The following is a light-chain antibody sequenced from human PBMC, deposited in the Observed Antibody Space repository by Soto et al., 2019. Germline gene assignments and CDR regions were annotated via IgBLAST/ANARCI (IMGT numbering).Light chain of an antibody. CDR3: QHYQNWHQT. J-gene: IGKJ1*01. V-gene: IGKV3-15*01. Sequence: EIVLTQSPATLSVPPGESATLSCRASQSVDNNLVWYQQNPGQAPRLLIYGASTRATGIPARFSGGGSWTEFTLTISRLQSEDFAVYYCQHYQNWHQTCGQGTKVELK. CDR1: QSVDNN. CDR2: GAS.